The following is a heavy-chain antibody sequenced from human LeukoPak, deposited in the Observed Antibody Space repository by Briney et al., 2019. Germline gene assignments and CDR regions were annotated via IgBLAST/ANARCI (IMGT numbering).Heavy chain of an antibody. CDR3: ARGRYYYGSGTRFDY. V-gene: IGHV1-8*01. D-gene: IGHD3-10*01. J-gene: IGHJ4*02. CDR2: LNPNSGNR. CDR1: GYTFNSYD. Sequence: GASVKVSCKASGYTFNSYDINWVRQATGQGLEWMGWLNPNSGNRCYAQKFQGRVTMTRNTSISTAYMELSSLRSEDTAVYYCARGRYYYGSGTRFDYWGQGTLVTVSS.